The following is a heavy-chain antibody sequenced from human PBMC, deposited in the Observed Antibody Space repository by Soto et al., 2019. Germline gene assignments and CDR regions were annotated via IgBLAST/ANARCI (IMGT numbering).Heavy chain of an antibody. CDR3: ASEGTAMKLHY. J-gene: IGHJ4*02. Sequence: PSEAVYLTCTVSVVSISNYYWTWIRQPAGKGLEWIGRIFPSGSTNYNPSLRGRVTMSVDTSKNLFSLKLSSVTAADTALYYCASEGTAMKLHYWGQATLVTASS. CDR1: VVSISNYY. D-gene: IGHD5-18*01. V-gene: IGHV4-4*07. CDR2: IFPSGST.